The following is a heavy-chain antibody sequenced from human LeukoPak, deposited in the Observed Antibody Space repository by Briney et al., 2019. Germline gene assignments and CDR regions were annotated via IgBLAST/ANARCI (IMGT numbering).Heavy chain of an antibody. CDR1: GGSISSYY. Sequence: SETLSLTCTVSGGSISSYYWSWIRQPPGKGLEWIGYIYYSGSTNYNPSLKSRVTISVDTSKNQFSLKLSSVTAADTAVYYCARDYDVLTAYPPTQLFDPWGQGTLVTVSS. J-gene: IGHJ5*02. CDR2: IYYSGST. D-gene: IGHD3-9*01. V-gene: IGHV4-59*01. CDR3: ARDYDVLTAYPPTQLFDP.